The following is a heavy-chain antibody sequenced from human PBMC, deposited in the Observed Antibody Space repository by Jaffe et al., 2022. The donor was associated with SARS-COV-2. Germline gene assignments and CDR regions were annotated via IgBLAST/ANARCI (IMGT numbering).Heavy chain of an antibody. CDR1: GFTFSSYA. Sequence: QVQLVESGGGVVQPGRSLRLSCAASGFTFSSYAMHWVRQAPGKGLEWVAVISYDGSNKYYADSVKGRFTISRDNSKNTLYLQMNSLRAEDTAVYYCARDRAVKWYFDLWGRGTLVTVSS. V-gene: IGHV3-30-3*01. J-gene: IGHJ2*01. CDR2: ISYDGSNK. CDR3: ARDRAVKWYFDL. D-gene: IGHD4-17*01.